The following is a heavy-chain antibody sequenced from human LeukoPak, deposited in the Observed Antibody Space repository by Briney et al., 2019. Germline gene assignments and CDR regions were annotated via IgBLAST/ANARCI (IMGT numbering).Heavy chain of an antibody. J-gene: IGHJ6*02. V-gene: IGHV1-18*01. CDR1: GYTYTSYG. D-gene: IGHD4-17*01. CDR3: ARLVMTTVTQHYYYGMDV. Sequence: ASVKVSCKASGYTYTSYGISWVRQAPGQGLEWMGWISAYNGNTSYAQKLQGRVTMTTDTSTSTAYMELRSLRSDDTAVYYCARLVMTTVTQHYYYGMDVWDQGTTVTVSS. CDR2: ISAYNGNT.